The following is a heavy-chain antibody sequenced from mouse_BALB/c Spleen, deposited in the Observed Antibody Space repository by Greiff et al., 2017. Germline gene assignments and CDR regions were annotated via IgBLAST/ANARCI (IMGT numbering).Heavy chain of an antibody. CDR3: ARENGFAY. Sequence: EVQGVESGGGLVKPGGSLKLSCAASGFTFSSYAMSWVRRTPEKRLEWVATISSGGSYTYYPDSVKGRFTISRDNAKNTLYLQMSSLRSEDTAMYYCARENGFAYWGQGTLVTVSA. CDR1: GFTFSSYA. D-gene: IGHD1-1*02. V-gene: IGHV5-9-3*01. CDR2: ISSGGSYT. J-gene: IGHJ3*01.